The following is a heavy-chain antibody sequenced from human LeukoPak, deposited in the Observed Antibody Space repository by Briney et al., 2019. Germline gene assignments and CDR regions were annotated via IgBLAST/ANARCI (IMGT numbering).Heavy chain of an antibody. J-gene: IGHJ6*02. CDR1: GGSFSGYY. D-gene: IGHD4/OR15-4a*01. CDR3: ARGERGLWSLYGMDV. V-gene: IGHV4-34*01. Sequence: SETLSLTYAVYGGSFSGYYWNWIRQPPGKGLEWIGEINHSGSTDYNPSLKSRVTISVDTSKNQFSLKLSSVTAADTAVYYCARGERGLWSLYGMDVWGQGTTVTVSS. CDR2: INHSGST.